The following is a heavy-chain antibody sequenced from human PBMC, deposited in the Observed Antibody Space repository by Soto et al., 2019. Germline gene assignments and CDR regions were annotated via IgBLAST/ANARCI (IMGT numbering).Heavy chain of an antibody. Sequence: ASVKVSCKASGGTFSSYAISWVRQAPGQGLEWMGGIIPIFGTANYAQKFQGRVTITADESTSTAYMELSSLRSEDTAVYYCAIIHDYSNYLNWFDPWGQGTLVTVSS. CDR2: IIPIFGTA. D-gene: IGHD4-4*01. V-gene: IGHV1-69*13. J-gene: IGHJ5*02. CDR1: GGTFSSYA. CDR3: AIIHDYSNYLNWFDP.